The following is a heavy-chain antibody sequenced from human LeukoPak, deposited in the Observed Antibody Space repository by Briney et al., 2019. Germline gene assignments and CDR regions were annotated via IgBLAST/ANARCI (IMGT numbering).Heavy chain of an antibody. Sequence: GGSLRLSCAASGFTFSSYAMSWVRQAPGKGLEWVSGISGSGGSTVYADSVRGRFTISRDNFQNTVFLQMNSLRAEDTAVYYCAKDLDIVVVVADLDAFDIWGQGTMVTVSS. D-gene: IGHD2-15*01. J-gene: IGHJ3*02. CDR2: ISGSGGST. V-gene: IGHV3-23*01. CDR3: AKDLDIVVVVADLDAFDI. CDR1: GFTFSSYA.